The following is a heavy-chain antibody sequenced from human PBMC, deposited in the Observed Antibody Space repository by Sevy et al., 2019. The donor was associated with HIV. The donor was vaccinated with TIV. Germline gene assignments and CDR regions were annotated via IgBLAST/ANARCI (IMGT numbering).Heavy chain of an antibody. V-gene: IGHV3-30*04. CDR1: GFTFSSYA. CDR2: ISYDGSNK. D-gene: IGHD5-18*01. J-gene: IGHJ6*02. Sequence: GGSLRLSCAASGFTFSSYAMHWVRQAPGKGLEWVAVISYDGSNKYYADSVKGRFTISRDNSKNTLYLQMNSLRAEDTAVYYCARAPSPGYSYGYGPEYYYDGMDVWGQGTTVTVSS. CDR3: ARAPSPGYSYGYGPEYYYDGMDV.